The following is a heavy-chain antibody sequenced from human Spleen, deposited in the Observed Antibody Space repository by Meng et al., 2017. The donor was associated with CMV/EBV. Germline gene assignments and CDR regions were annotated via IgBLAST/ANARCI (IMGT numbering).Heavy chain of an antibody. CDR2: IIPIFGTA. J-gene: IGHJ4*02. Sequence: FSSYAISWVRQAPGQGLEWMGGIIPIFGTANYAQKFQGRVTITTDESTSTAYMELSSLRSEDTAVYYCARSEDYYDSSGYYGSFGYWGQGTLVTVSS. CDR1: FSSYA. V-gene: IGHV1-69*05. CDR3: ARSEDYYDSSGYYGSFGY. D-gene: IGHD3-22*01.